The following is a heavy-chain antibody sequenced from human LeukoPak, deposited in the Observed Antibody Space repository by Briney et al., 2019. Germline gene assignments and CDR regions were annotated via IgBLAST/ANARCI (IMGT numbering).Heavy chain of an antibody. V-gene: IGHV3-23*01. D-gene: IGHD2-8*01. CDR1: GFTFSSYA. J-gene: IGHJ4*02. Sequence: GGSLRLSCAASGFTFSSYAMSWVRQAPGKGLEWVSAISGSGGSTYYADSVKGRFTISRDNSKNTLYLQTNSLRAEDTAVYYCAKVRMRLYYFDYWGQGTLVTVSS. CDR3: AKVRMRLYYFDY. CDR2: ISGSGGST.